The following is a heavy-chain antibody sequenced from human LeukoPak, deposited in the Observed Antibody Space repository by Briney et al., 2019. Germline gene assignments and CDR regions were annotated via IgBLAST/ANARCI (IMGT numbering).Heavy chain of an antibody. D-gene: IGHD3-16*01. Sequence: SGGSLRLSCVGSGFTSIVYALTWARQAPGKGLEWASGISGGGVTTYYADSVKGRFTISRDNSKNTLYLQMNSLRADDTAIYYCARNQQLGGHSYYYYGMDVWGQGTTVTVSS. J-gene: IGHJ6*02. CDR3: ARNQQLGGHSYYYYGMDV. V-gene: IGHV3-23*01. CDR2: ISGGGVTT. CDR1: GFTSIVYA.